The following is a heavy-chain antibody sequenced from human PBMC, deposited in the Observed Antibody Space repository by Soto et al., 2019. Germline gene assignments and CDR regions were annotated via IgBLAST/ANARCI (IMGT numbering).Heavy chain of an antibody. CDR1: GYIFTNYW. Sequence: PGESLKISCKGSGYIFTNYWIAWVCQMPGKGLEWMGIIYPRDSDTEYSPSFQGQVTISADRSISTVYLQWSSLKASDTAMYYCARLKHTRMGVKTGGQYYFDFWGQGTPVTVS. CDR2: IYPRDSDT. D-gene: IGHD2-15*01. CDR3: ARLKHTRMGVKTGGQYYFDF. J-gene: IGHJ4*02. V-gene: IGHV5-51*01.